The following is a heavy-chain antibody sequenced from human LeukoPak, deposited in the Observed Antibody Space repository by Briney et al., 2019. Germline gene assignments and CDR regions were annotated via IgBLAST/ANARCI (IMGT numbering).Heavy chain of an antibody. J-gene: IGHJ5*02. CDR1: GFTFSSYG. CDR3: AKDRRAYCGGDCYSPFDP. D-gene: IGHD2-21*02. CDR2: IRYDGSNK. Sequence: AGSLRLSCAASGFTFSSYGMHWVRQAPGKGLEWVAFIRYDGSNKYYADSVKGRFTISRDNSKNTLYLQMNSLRAEDTAVYYCAKDRRAYCGGDCYSPFDPWGQGTLVTVSS. V-gene: IGHV3-30*02.